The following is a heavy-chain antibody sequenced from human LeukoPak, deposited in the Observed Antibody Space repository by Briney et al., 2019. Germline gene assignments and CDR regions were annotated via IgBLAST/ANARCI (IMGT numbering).Heavy chain of an antibody. Sequence: GVSVKVSCKASGYTFTSYGISWVRQAPGQGLEWMGWISAYNGNTNYAQKFQGRVTITTDESTSTAYMELSSLRSEDTAVYYCARVGTLGYCSGGSCYSGSFDYWGQGTLVTVSS. CDR2: ISAYNGNT. V-gene: IGHV1-18*01. CDR1: GYTFTSYG. CDR3: ARVGTLGYCSGGSCYSGSFDY. J-gene: IGHJ4*02. D-gene: IGHD2-15*01.